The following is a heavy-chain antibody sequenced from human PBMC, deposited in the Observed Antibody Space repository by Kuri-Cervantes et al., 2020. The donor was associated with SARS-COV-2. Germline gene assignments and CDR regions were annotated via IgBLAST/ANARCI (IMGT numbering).Heavy chain of an antibody. CDR2: MNPNSGNT. D-gene: IGHD6-19*01. CDR3: ARDSFVAVAGDSTFDY. CDR1: GYTFTSYD. V-gene: IGHV1-8*03. Sequence: ASVKVSCKASGYTFTSYDINWVRQATGQGLEWMGWMNPNSGNTGYAQKFQGRVTITTDESTSTAYMELSSLRSEDTAVYYCARDSFVAVAGDSTFDYWGQGTLVTVSS. J-gene: IGHJ4*02.